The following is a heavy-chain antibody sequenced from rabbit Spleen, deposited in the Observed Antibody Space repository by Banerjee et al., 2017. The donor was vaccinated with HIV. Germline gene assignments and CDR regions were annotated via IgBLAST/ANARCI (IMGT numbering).Heavy chain of an antibody. D-gene: IGHD1-1*01. Sequence: ESGGDLVKPGASLTLTCTASGFSFSSSHYMCWVRQAPGKGLECITCIYGGGSGSTWYASWAKGRFTISKASSTTVTLQMTSLTAADTATYFCAGSTLYTGGSLSYGFNRLDLWGPGTLVTVS. CDR3: AGSTLYTGGSLSYGFNRLDL. J-gene: IGHJ3*01. CDR2: IYGGGSGST. CDR1: GFSFSSSHY. V-gene: IGHV1S40*01.